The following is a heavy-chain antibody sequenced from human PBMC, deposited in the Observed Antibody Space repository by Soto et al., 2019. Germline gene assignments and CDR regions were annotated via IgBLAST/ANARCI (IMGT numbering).Heavy chain of an antibody. CDR2: MSGSGDNT. Sequence: GGSLRLSCAASGFTFSIYDMSWVRQAPGKGLESVSFMSGSGDNTYYADSVKGRFTISRDNSKNTLYLQMNSLRAEDTAVYYCAKGPYYLDTTGYFDYWGQGTLVTVSS. CDR3: AKGPYYLDTTGYFDY. J-gene: IGHJ4*02. V-gene: IGHV3-23*01. CDR1: GFTFSIYD. D-gene: IGHD3-22*01.